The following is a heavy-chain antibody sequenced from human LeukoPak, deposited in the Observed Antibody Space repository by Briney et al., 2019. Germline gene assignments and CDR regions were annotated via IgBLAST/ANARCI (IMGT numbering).Heavy chain of an antibody. Sequence: GGSLRLSCAASGFTFSDYYMSWIRQAPGKGLEWVSYISSSGSTIYYADSVKGRFTISRDNAKNSLYLQMNSLRAEDTAVYYCARDELGAPTYYDFWSGSRSNAFDIWGQGTMVTVSS. V-gene: IGHV3-11*01. D-gene: IGHD3-3*01. CDR1: GFTFSDYY. J-gene: IGHJ3*02. CDR3: ARDELGAPTYYDFWSGSRSNAFDI. CDR2: ISSSGSTI.